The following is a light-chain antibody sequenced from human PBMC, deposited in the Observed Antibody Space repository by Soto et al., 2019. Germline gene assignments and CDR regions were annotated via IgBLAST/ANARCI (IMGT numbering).Light chain of an antibody. CDR1: ESISNN. CDR2: GAS. J-gene: IGKJ4*01. CDR3: QQHSDWPLI. Sequence: EMVLTQSPVTLSVSPGERVTFSCRASESISNNLAWYQQKLGQAPRLLIYGASTRATGVPGRFTGSGSGTDFTLSISSLQSEDLAVYYCQQHSDWPLIFGGGTKVEIK. V-gene: IGKV3-15*01.